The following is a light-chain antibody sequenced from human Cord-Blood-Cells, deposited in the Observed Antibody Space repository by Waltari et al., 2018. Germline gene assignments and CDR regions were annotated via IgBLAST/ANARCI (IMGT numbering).Light chain of an antibody. Sequence: QSALTQPASVSGSPGQSITISCTGTSSDVGGYNYVSWYQQHPGKAPKLMMYDVSKRPSGVSNRLSGSKSGNTASLTISGLQAEDEADYYCSSYTSSSTLEWVFGGGTKLTVL. CDR1: SSDVGGYNY. CDR2: DVS. CDR3: SSYTSSSTLEWV. J-gene: IGLJ3*02. V-gene: IGLV2-14*01.